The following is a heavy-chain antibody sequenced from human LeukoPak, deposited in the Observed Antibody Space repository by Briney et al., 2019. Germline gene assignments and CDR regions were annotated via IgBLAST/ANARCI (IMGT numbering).Heavy chain of an antibody. CDR2: ISSSGSTI. V-gene: IGHV3-48*03. Sequence: GGSLRLSCAASGFAFGSYAMSWVRQAPGKGLEWVSYISSSGSTIYYADSVKGRFTISRDNAKNSLYLQMNSLRAEDTAVYYCAELGITMIGGVWGKGTTVTISS. D-gene: IGHD3-10*02. CDR1: GFAFGSYA. CDR3: AELGITMIGGV. J-gene: IGHJ6*04.